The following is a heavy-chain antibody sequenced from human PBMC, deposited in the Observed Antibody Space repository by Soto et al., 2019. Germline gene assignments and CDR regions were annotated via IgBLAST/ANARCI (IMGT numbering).Heavy chain of an antibody. Sequence: ASVKVSCKASGYTFTSYYMHWVRQAPGQGLEWMGIINPSGGSTSYAQKFQGRVTMTRDTSTSTVYMELSSLRSEDTAVYYCARVGFSRIAVAGYYYYYGMDVWGQGTPVTVYS. CDR2: INPSGGST. D-gene: IGHD6-19*01. J-gene: IGHJ6*02. V-gene: IGHV1-46*01. CDR3: ARVGFSRIAVAGYYYYYGMDV. CDR1: GYTFTSYY.